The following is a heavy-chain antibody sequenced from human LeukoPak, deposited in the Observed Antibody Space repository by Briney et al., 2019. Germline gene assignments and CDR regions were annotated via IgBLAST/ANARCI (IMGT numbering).Heavy chain of an antibody. Sequence: PSETLSLTCAVYGGSFSGYYWSWIRQPPGKGLEWIGEINHSGSTNYNPSLKSRVTISVDTSKNQFSLKLSSVTAADTAVYYCARELAGYGKLDYWSQGILVTVSS. V-gene: IGHV4-34*01. CDR3: ARELAGYGKLDY. CDR1: GGSFSGYY. D-gene: IGHD5-12*01. CDR2: INHSGST. J-gene: IGHJ4*02.